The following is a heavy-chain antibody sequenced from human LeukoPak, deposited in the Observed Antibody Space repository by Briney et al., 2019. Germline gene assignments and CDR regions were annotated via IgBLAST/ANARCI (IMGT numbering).Heavy chain of an antibody. Sequence: GGSLRLSCAASGFTFSSYAMSWVRQAPGKGLERVSAISGSGGSTYYADSVKGRFTISRDNSKNTLYLQMNSLRAEDTAVYYCAKDCSGGSCYGYWGQGTLVTVSS. CDR2: ISGSGGST. V-gene: IGHV3-23*01. CDR3: AKDCSGGSCYGY. J-gene: IGHJ4*02. D-gene: IGHD2-15*01. CDR1: GFTFSSYA.